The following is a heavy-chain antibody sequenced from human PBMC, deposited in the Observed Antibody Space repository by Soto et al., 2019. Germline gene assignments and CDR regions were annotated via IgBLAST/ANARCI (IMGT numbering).Heavy chain of an antibody. CDR3: ATQEVGGSYVYTFDP. D-gene: IGHD1-26*01. V-gene: IGHV4-39*02. CDR1: GGSISSSSYY. CDR2: IYYSGST. J-gene: IGHJ5*02. Sequence: SETLSLTCTVSGGSISSSSYYWGWIRQPPGKGLEWIGSIYYSGSTYSNPSLKSRVTISVDTSKNHFSLKLSSVTAADTAVYYCATQEVGGSYVYTFDPWGQGTLVTVSS.